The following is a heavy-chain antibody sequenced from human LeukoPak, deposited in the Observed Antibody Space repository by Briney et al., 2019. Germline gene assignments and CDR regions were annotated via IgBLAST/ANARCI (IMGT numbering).Heavy chain of an antibody. CDR3: SRLEDSSPIEVALDI. V-gene: IGHV3-73*01. CDR1: GFTFSGSV. CDR2: IRSKRNNYAT. J-gene: IGHJ3*02. Sequence: PGGSLRLSCAASGFTFSGSVMHWVRQAAGKGLEWVGRIRSKRNNYATAYAASVKGGFTISRDDSKNTVYLHMDRLKTEDTALYYCSRLEDSSPIEVALDIWGQGTVVTVSS. D-gene: IGHD6-13*01.